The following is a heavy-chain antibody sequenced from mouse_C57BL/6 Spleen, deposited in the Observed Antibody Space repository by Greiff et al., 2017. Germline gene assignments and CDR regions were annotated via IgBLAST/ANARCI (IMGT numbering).Heavy chain of an antibody. D-gene: IGHD1-1*01. CDR3: ARKLTTVVEGDWYFDV. J-gene: IGHJ1*03. CDR1: GYTFTSYW. V-gene: IGHV1-69*01. CDR2: IDPSDSYT. Sequence: QVQLQQPGAELVMPGASVKLSCKASGYTFTSYWMHWVKQRPGQGLEWIGEIDPSDSYTNYNQKFKGKSTLTVDKSSSTAYMQLSSLTSKYSAVYDCARKLTTVVEGDWYFDVWGTGTTVTVSS.